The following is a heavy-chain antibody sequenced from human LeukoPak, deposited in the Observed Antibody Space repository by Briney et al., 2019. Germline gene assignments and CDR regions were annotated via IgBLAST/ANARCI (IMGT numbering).Heavy chain of an antibody. J-gene: IGHJ4*02. CDR1: GFTFSSYG. Sequence: PGGSLRLSCAASGFTFSSYGMHWVRQAPGKGLEWVAVISYDGSNKYYADSVKGRFTVSRDNSKNTLYLQMNSLRAEDTAVYYCAKDQPPMAPYDILTGPPGTFDYWGQGTLVTVSS. D-gene: IGHD3-9*01. V-gene: IGHV3-30*18. CDR2: ISYDGSNK. CDR3: AKDQPPMAPYDILTGPPGTFDY.